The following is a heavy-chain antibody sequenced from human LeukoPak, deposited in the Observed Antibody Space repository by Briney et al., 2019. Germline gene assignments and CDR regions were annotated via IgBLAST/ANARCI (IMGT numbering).Heavy chain of an antibody. V-gene: IGHV4-34*01. CDR3: ARHEVVVVPATSKLDY. Sequence: SETLSLTCAVYGVSFSGYYWSWIRQPPGKGLEWIGEINHSGSTNYNPSLKSRVTISVDTSKNQFSLKLSSVTAADTAVYYCARHEVVVVPATSKLDYWGQGTLVTVSS. CDR2: INHSGST. D-gene: IGHD2-2*01. J-gene: IGHJ4*02. CDR1: GVSFSGYY.